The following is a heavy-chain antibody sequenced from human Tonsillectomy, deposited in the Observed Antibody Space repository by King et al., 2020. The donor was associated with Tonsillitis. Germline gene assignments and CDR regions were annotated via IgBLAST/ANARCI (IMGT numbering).Heavy chain of an antibody. D-gene: IGHD2-15*01. Sequence: VQLQQWGAGLLKPSETLSLTCAVYGGSFSDYYWIWIRQPPGMGLEWIGEINHSGSTNYNPSLKSLVTILVDTSKNQFSLKLSSVTAADTAVYYCARGEGVAATDYYYYMDVWGKGTTVAVSS. J-gene: IGHJ6*03. V-gene: IGHV4-34*01. CDR3: ARGEGVAATDYYYYMDV. CDR1: GGSFSDYY. CDR2: INHSGST.